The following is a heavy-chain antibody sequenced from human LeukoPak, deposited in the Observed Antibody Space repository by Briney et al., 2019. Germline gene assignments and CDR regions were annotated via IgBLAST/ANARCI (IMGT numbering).Heavy chain of an antibody. J-gene: IGHJ4*02. Sequence: GGSLRLSCTASGFTFSTYAMSWVRQAPGKGLEWVSTISSNGGTTYYADSVKGRFAISRDNSGNTVYLQLNSLRAEDTAIYYCAKESPYGNNRLYYFDYWGQGTLVTASS. CDR2: ISSNGGTT. CDR1: GFTFSTYA. CDR3: AKESPYGNNRLYYFDY. V-gene: IGHV3-23*01. D-gene: IGHD4-11*01.